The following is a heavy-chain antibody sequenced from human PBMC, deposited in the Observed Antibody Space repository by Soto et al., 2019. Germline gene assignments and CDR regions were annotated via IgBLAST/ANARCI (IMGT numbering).Heavy chain of an antibody. V-gene: IGHV1-2*04. Sequence: ASVKVSCKASGFTFTDYYMHWVRQAPGQGLEWMGWLNCNSGGTSYAQKFQAYVTMTRDTSISTAYMELNSLKSDDTAVYYCARSSGYSYGFDYWGQGTLVTVSS. D-gene: IGHD5-18*01. CDR1: GFTFTDYY. CDR2: LNCNSGGT. J-gene: IGHJ4*02. CDR3: ARSSGYSYGFDY.